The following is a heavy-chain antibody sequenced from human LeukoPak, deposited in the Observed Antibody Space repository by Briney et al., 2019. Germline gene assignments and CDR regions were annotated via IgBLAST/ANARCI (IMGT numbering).Heavy chain of an antibody. CDR1: GFTFSSYS. J-gene: IGHJ4*02. Sequence: GGSLRLSCAASGFTFSSYSMNWVRQAPGKGLEWVSYISSSSSTIYYADSVKGRFTISRDNAKNSLYLQMNSLRAEDTAVYYCSRVANPYSSSWYWAFLNYWGQGTLVTVSS. CDR3: SRVANPYSSSWYWAFLNY. D-gene: IGHD6-13*01. CDR2: ISSSSSTI. V-gene: IGHV3-48*01.